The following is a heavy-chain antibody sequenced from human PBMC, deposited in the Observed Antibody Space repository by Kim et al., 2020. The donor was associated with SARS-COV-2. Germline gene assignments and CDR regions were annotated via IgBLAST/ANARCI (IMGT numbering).Heavy chain of an antibody. D-gene: IGHD3-9*01. CDR1: GGSISSSSYY. J-gene: IGHJ4*02. Sequence: SETLSLTCTVSGGSISSSSYYWGWIRQPPGKGLEWIGSIYYSGSTYYNPSLKSRVTISVDTSKNQFSLKLSSVTAADTAVYYCAIHEPPSIRYFDWLPHTRGDYWGQGTLVTVSS. V-gene: IGHV4-39*01. CDR2: IYYSGST. CDR3: AIHEPPSIRYFDWLPHTRGDY.